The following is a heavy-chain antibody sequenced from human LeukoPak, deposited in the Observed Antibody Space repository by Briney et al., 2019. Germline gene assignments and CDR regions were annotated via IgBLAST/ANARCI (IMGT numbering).Heavy chain of an antibody. CDR2: MNPNSGNT. CDR1: GYTFTRYD. V-gene: IGHV1-8*03. J-gene: IGHJ4*02. CDR3: AKSLLEASINILDH. D-gene: IGHD5-24*01. Sequence: ASVKVSCKASGYTFTRYDINWVRQATGQGLEWMRWMNPNSGNTGYAQKFQGRVTITRNTSISTAYMELSSLRAEDTAVYYCAKSLLEASINILDHWGQGTLVTVSS.